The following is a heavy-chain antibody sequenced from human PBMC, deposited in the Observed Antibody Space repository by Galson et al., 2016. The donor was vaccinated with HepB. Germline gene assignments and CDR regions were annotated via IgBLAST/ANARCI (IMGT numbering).Heavy chain of an antibody. D-gene: IGHD6-13*01. Sequence: SLRLSCAVSGDIFSAYWMHWVRQAPGKGLVWLSRISGDGSFTTYVDSVKGRFTISRDNAKNTLYLQISSLRDDDTAVYYCGSRWHEFDVWGQGTIVTASS. CDR3: GSRWHEFDV. CDR2: ISGDGSFT. CDR1: GDIFSAYW. J-gene: IGHJ3*01. V-gene: IGHV3-74*01.